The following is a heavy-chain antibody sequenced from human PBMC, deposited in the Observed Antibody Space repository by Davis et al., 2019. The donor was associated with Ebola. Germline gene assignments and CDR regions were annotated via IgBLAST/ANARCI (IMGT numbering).Heavy chain of an antibody. CDR1: GFIFTNCA. CDR2: IGTSHDT. CDR3: ASREVGLHNLY. D-gene: IGHD1-26*01. Sequence: GGSLRLSCVASGFIFTNCAMYWVRQAPGKGLEWVSIIGTSHDTYYADSVKGRFTISRDNSKNTVYMQMHSLRVEDTAVYYCASREVGLHNLYWGEGTLVSVSS. V-gene: IGHV3-23*01. J-gene: IGHJ4*02.